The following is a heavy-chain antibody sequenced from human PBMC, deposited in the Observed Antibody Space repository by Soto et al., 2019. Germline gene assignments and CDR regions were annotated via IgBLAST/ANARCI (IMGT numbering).Heavy chain of an antibody. V-gene: IGHV5-51*01. D-gene: IGHD3-10*01. CDR2: IYPGDSDT. J-gene: IGHJ3*02. Sequence: GESLKISCKGSGYSFTSYWIGWVRQMPGKGLEWMGIIYPGDSDTRYSPSFQGQVTISADKSISTAYLQWSSLKASDTAMYYCARLLLWFGESPPGAFDIWGQGTTVTVSS. CDR3: ARLLLWFGESPPGAFDI. CDR1: GYSFTSYW.